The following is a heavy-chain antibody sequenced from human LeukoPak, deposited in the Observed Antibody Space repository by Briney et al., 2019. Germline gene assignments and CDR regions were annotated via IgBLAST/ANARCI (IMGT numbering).Heavy chain of an antibody. Sequence: SETLSLTCTVSGGSISSYYWSWIRQPPGKGLEWIGYIYYGGSTNYNLSLKSRVTISVDASKNQFSLKLTSVTAADTAVYYCARGDYGGYSGPADYWGQGTLVTVSS. CDR3: ARGDYGGYSGPADY. J-gene: IGHJ4*02. CDR1: GGSISSYY. D-gene: IGHD4-23*01. CDR2: IYYGGST. V-gene: IGHV4-59*01.